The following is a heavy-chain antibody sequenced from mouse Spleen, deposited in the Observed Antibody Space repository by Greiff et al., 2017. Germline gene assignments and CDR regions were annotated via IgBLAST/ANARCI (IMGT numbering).Heavy chain of an antibody. CDR1: GFTFSDFY. V-gene: IGHV7-1*01. J-gene: IGHJ3*01. Sequence: EVNVVESGGGLVQSGRSLRLSCATSGFTFSDFYMEWVRQAPGKGLEWIAASRNKANDYTTEYSASVKGRFIVSRDTSQSILYLQMNALRAEDTAIYYCARDAKLGPFAYWGQGTLVTVSA. D-gene: IGHD4-1*01. CDR3: ARDAKLGPFAY. CDR2: SRNKANDYTT.